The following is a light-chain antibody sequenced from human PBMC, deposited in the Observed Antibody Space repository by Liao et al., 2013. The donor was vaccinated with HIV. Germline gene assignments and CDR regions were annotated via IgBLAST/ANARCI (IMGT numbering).Light chain of an antibody. CDR1: KLGDKY. J-gene: IGLJ7*01. CDR3: QAWDSLYAV. Sequence: SYELTQPPSVSVSPGQTASITCSGDKLGDKYACWYQQKPGQSPVLVIYQDTKRPSGIPERFSGSNSGNTATLTISGTQAMDEADYYCQAWDSLYAVFGGGTQLTVL. V-gene: IGLV3-1*01. CDR2: QDT.